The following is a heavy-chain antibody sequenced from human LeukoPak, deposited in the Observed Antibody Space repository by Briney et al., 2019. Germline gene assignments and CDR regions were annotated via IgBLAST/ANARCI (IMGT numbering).Heavy chain of an antibody. V-gene: IGHV4-39*01. D-gene: IGHD3-10*01. CDR2: VYYSGST. J-gene: IGHJ3*02. CDR1: GGSISSSSDY. CDR3: ANGYYYGSGSYYKEAFDI. Sequence: SETLSLTCTVSGGSISSSSDYWGWIRQPPGKGLEWIGSVYYSGSTYYNPSLKSRVTISVDTSKNQFSLKLSSVTAADTAVYYCANGYYYGSGSYYKEAFDIWGQGTMVTVSS.